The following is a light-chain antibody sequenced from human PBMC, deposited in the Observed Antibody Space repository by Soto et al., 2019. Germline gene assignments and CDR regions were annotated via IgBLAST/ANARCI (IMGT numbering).Light chain of an antibody. CDR1: SSDVGGYNY. V-gene: IGLV2-8*01. CDR2: EVN. CDR3: TSYAGGNNV. Sequence: QSALTQPPSASGSPGKSVTISCTGTSSDVGGYNYVSWYQQHPGNVPKLMVYEVNKRPSGVPDRFSGSKSGNTASLTVSGLQAEDEADYYCTSYAGGNNVFGTGTKLSVL. J-gene: IGLJ1*01.